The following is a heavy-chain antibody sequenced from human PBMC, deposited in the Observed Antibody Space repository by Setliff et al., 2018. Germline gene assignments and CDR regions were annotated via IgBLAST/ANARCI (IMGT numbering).Heavy chain of an antibody. D-gene: IGHD5-18*01. V-gene: IGHV1-69*06. CDR3: ARAPSSTAINWFDP. Sequence: SVKVSCKASGATFSSYAISWVRQAPGQGLEWMGRIIPIFGTANYAQKFQGRVTITADKSTSTAYMELSSLRSEDTAVYYCARAPSSTAINWFDPWGQGTLVTVSS. J-gene: IGHJ5*02. CDR2: IIPIFGTA. CDR1: GATFSSYA.